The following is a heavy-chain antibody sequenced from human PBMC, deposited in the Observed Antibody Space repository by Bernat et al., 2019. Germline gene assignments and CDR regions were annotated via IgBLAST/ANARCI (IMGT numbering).Heavy chain of an antibody. D-gene: IGHD2-21*02. V-gene: IGHV3-30-3*01. J-gene: IGHJ4*02. CDR3: ARDPSIVVVTATPDY. Sequence: QVQLVESGGGVVQPGRSLRLSCAASGFTFSSYAMHWVRQATGKGLEWVAVISYDGSNKYYADSVKGRFTISRDNSKNTLYLQMNSLRAEDTAVYYCARDPSIVVVTATPDYWGQGTLVTVSS. CDR2: ISYDGSNK. CDR1: GFTFSSYA.